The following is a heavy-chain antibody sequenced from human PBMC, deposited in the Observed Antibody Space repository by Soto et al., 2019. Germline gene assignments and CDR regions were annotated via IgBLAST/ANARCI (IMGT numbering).Heavy chain of an antibody. D-gene: IGHD3-10*01. J-gene: IGHJ4*02. CDR1: GGSFSGYY. CDR2: INHSGST. Sequence: SETLSLTCAVYGGSFSGYYWSWIRQPPGKGLEWIGEINHSGSTNYNPSLKSRVTISVDTSKNQFSLKLSSVTAADTAVYYCARGIEETYYNWGQGALVTVSS. CDR3: ARGIEETYYN. V-gene: IGHV4-34*01.